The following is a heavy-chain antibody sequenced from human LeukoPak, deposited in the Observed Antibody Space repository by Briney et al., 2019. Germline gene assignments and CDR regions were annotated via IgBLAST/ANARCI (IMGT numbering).Heavy chain of an antibody. J-gene: IGHJ5*02. CDR1: GGTFSSYA. D-gene: IGHD2-8*01. Sequence: ASMKVSCKASGGTFSSYAISWVRQAPGQGLEWMGRIIPILGIANYAQKFQGRVTITADKSTSTAYMELSSLRSEDTAVYYCANGYCTNGVCRNWFDPWGQGTLVTVSS. V-gene: IGHV1-69*04. CDR2: IIPILGIA. CDR3: ANGYCTNGVCRNWFDP.